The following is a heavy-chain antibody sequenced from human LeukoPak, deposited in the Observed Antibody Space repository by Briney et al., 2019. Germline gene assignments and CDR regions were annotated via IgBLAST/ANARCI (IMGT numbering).Heavy chain of an antibody. CDR3: ARDRYSSGWYQPDNDY. D-gene: IGHD6-19*01. V-gene: IGHV1-2*02. CDR2: ISPDSGGT. J-gene: IGHJ4*02. CDR1: GYTFIDYY. Sequence: ASVKVSCKASGYTFIDYYIHWVRQAPGQGLEFLAWISPDSGGTNYPQKFQGRVTLTRDTSISTAYMELSRLRSEDTAVYYCARDRYSSGWYQPDNDYWGQGTLVTVSS.